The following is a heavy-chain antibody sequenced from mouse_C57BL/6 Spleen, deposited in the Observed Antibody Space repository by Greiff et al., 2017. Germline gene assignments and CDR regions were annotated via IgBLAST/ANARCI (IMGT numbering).Heavy chain of an antibody. CDR2: ISDGGSYT. CDR1: GFTFSSYA. V-gene: IGHV5-4*01. D-gene: IGHD2-3*01. J-gene: IGHJ1*03. CDR3: ARSDGYYHYWYFDV. Sequence: EVQGVESGGGLVKPGGSLKLSCAASGFTFSSYAMSWVRQTPEKRLEWVATISDGGSYTYYPDNVKGRFTISRDNAKNNLYLQMSHLKSEDTAMYYCARSDGYYHYWYFDVWGTGTTVTVSS.